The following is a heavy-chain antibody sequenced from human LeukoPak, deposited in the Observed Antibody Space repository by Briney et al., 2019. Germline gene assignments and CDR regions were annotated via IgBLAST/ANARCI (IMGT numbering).Heavy chain of an antibody. Sequence: ASVKVSCKASGYTFTGYYMHWVRQAPGQGLEWMGWINPNSGGTNYAQKFQDSVTMTRDTSINTAYMELSTLRLDDTAMYYCARGVAPAGKRLDPWGQGTLITVSS. J-gene: IGHJ5*02. CDR1: GYTFTGYY. V-gene: IGHV1-2*02. CDR2: INPNSGGT. CDR3: ARGVAPAGKRLDP. D-gene: IGHD6-13*01.